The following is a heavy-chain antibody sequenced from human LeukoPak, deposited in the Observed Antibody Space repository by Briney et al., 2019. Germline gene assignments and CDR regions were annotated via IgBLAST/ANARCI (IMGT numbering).Heavy chain of an antibody. CDR3: ARVWGSYRDY. CDR1: GFTFSNFW. J-gene: IGHJ4*02. D-gene: IGHD3-16*02. CDR2: IKQDGSEK. V-gene: IGHV3-7*04. Sequence: GGSLRLSCAASGFTFSNFWMSWVRQAPGKGLEWVANIKQDGSEKYYVDSVKGRFTISRDNAKNSLYLQMNGLRAEDTAVYYCARVWGSYRDYWGQGILVTVSS.